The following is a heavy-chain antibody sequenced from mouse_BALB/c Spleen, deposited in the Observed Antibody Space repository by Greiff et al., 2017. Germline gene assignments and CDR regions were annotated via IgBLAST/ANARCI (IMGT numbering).Heavy chain of an antibody. J-gene: IGHJ4*01. V-gene: IGHV14-4*02. CDR1: GFNIKDYY. CDR3: NARGYYGNYGYYAMDY. Sequence: VQLQQSGAELVRSGASVKLSCTASGFNIKDYYMHWVKQRPEQGLEWIGWIDPENGDTEYAPKFQGKATMTADTSSNTAYLQLSSLTSEDTAVYYCNARGYYGNYGYYAMDYWGQGTSVTVSS. CDR2: IDPENGDT. D-gene: IGHD2-1*01.